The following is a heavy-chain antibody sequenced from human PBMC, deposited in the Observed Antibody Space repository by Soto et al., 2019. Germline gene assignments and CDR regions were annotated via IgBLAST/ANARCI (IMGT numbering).Heavy chain of an antibody. Sequence: PGGSLRLSCAASGFTFSSYWMHWVRQAPGKGLVWVSRINSDGSSTSYADSVKGRCTISRDNAKNTLYLQMNSLRAEDTAVYYCARDQVSGIEARLALDYYYGMDVWGQGTTVTVSS. D-gene: IGHD6-6*01. CDR1: GFTFSSYW. J-gene: IGHJ6*02. CDR3: ARDQVSGIEARLALDYYYGMDV. V-gene: IGHV3-74*01. CDR2: INSDGSST.